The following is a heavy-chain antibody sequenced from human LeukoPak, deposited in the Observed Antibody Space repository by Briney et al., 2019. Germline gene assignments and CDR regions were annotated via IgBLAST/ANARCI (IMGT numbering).Heavy chain of an antibody. Sequence: GGSLRLSCAASGFTFSSYAMHWVRQAPGKGLEWVAVISYDGSNKYYADSVKGRFTISRDNSKNTLYLQMNSLRAEDTAVYYCVREDGIAAAGVFDYWGQGTLVTVSS. V-gene: IGHV3-30-3*01. CDR2: ISYDGSNK. CDR3: VREDGIAAAGVFDY. D-gene: IGHD6-13*01. J-gene: IGHJ4*02. CDR1: GFTFSSYA.